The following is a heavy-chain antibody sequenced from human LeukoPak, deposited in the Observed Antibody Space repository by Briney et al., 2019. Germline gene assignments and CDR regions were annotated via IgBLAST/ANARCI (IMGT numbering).Heavy chain of an antibody. CDR3: AKSNGYGLVDI. Sequence: SETLSLTCAVYGGSFSDYYWSWIRQPPGKGLEWIAEINHSGSTNYNPSLKSRVTISLDTSRNQFSLKLNSVTAADTAVYYCAKSNGYGLVDIWGQGTMVTVSS. CDR2: INHSGST. CDR1: GGSFSDYY. V-gene: IGHV4-34*01. J-gene: IGHJ3*02. D-gene: IGHD3-10*01.